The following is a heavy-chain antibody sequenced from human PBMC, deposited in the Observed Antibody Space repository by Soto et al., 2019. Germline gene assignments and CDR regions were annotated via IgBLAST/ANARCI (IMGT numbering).Heavy chain of an antibody. J-gene: IGHJ4*02. Sequence: GGSLRLSCAASGFTFSSYAMRWVRQAPGKGLEWVSAISGSGGSTYYADSVKGRFTISRDNSKNTLYLQMNSLIADDTAVYYCAKGGGGARLPRFDYWGQGTLVTVSS. D-gene: IGHD2-21*01. CDR3: AKGGGGARLPRFDY. V-gene: IGHV3-23*01. CDR2: ISGSGGST. CDR1: GFTFSSYA.